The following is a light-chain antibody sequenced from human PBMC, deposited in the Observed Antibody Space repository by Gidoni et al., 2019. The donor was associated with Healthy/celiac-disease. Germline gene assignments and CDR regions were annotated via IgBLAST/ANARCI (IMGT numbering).Light chain of an antibody. V-gene: IGKV3-20*01. J-gene: IGKJ4*01. CDR1: ESVRSSY. CDR2: DAS. CDR3: QHYGSSPVT. Sequence: EIVLTQSPGTLSLSPGERATLSCRASESVRSSYLAWYQQIPGQAPRLLIYDASSRATGIPERFSGGGSGTDFTLTISRVEPEDFAVYYCQHYGSSPVTFGGGTKVEIK.